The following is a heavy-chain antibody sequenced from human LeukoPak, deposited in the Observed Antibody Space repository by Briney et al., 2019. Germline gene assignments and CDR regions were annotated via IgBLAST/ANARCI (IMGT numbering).Heavy chain of an antibody. Sequence: GGSLSLSRAAAGFSFSRGTMKGVRQAPGQGLEWVLSISSSSNTHYADSVKGRFTISRDNAKNSLYLQMNSLRDEDTAVYYCARDKLVRGPNGGNYYYGMDVWGQGTTVTVSS. CDR3: ARDKLVRGPNGGNYYYGMDV. J-gene: IGHJ6*02. CDR2: ISSSSNT. CDR1: GFSFSRGT. D-gene: IGHD3-10*01. V-gene: IGHV3-21*01.